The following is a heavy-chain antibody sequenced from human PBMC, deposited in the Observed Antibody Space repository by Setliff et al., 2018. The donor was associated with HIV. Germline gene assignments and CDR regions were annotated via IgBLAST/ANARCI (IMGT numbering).Heavy chain of an antibody. CDR2: IFSSGST. J-gene: IGHJ4*02. CDR3: ARHVDIVAPFDY. V-gene: IGHV4-39*01. D-gene: IGHD5-12*01. CDR1: GGSITSSSYY. Sequence: NPSETLSLTCTVSGGSITSSSYYWGWIRQPPGKGLEWIGTIFSSGSTYYKPSLKSRVTISVDSTKNQISLKLSFVTAADTAVYYGARHVDIVAPFDYWGQGSLVTVSS.